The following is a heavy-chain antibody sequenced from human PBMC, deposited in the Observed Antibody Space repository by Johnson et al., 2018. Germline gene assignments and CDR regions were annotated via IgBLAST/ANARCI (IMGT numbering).Heavy chain of an antibody. V-gene: IGHV3-48*02. D-gene: IGHD3-3*01. J-gene: IGHJ3*02. Sequence: VQSGGSLRLXCAASGFXFSRYSMNWVRQAPGKGLEWVSYISGSSGSIYYADSLKGRFTVSRNNAKNPLYLQLNSLRDEDTAVYYCARDPPPYDFWTGYSHDAFDIWGHGTMVTVSS. CDR1: GFXFSRYS. CDR2: ISGSSGSI. CDR3: ARDPPPYDFWTGYSHDAFDI.